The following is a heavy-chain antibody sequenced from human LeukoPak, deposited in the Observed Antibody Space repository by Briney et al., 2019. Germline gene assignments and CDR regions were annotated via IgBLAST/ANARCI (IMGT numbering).Heavy chain of an antibody. D-gene: IGHD2-2*01. V-gene: IGHV4-39*01. J-gene: IGHJ4*02. Sequence: SETLSLTCTVSGGSISSSSYYWGWIRQPPGKGLEWIGSIYYSGSTYYNPSLKSRVTISVDTSKNQFSLRLSSVTAADTAVYYCARSYADYYFDYWGQGTLVTVSS. CDR2: IYYSGST. CDR3: ARSYADYYFDY. CDR1: GGSISSSSYY.